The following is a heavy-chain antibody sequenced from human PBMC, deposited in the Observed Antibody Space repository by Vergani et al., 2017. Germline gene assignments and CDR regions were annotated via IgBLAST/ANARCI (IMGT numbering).Heavy chain of an antibody. Sequence: QVQLVQSGAEVKKPGASVKVSCKASGYTFTSYYMHWVRQAPGQGLEWMGIINPSGGSTSYAQKFQGRVTMTRDTSTSTVYMELGSLRSEDTAVYYCARALPYCSGGSCYSGRNFDYWGQGTLVTVSS. V-gene: IGHV1-46*01. J-gene: IGHJ4*02. CDR1: GYTFTSYY. CDR3: ARALPYCSGGSCYSGRNFDY. CDR2: INPSGGST. D-gene: IGHD2-15*01.